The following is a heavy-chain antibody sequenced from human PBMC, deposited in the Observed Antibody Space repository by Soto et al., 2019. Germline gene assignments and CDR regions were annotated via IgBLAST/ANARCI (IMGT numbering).Heavy chain of an antibody. Sequence: XGSLRLSCAASRFTFSTYAMSWVRQGPGKRLEWVSAISGSGADTYYADSVKGRFTISRDNSKNTLFVQINSLRAEDTAVYYCLKECEVRRNAFDYWGQGALVTVSS. V-gene: IGHV3-23*01. CDR2: ISGSGADT. CDR3: LKECEVRRNAFDY. CDR1: RFTFSTYA. D-gene: IGHD2-2*01. J-gene: IGHJ4*02.